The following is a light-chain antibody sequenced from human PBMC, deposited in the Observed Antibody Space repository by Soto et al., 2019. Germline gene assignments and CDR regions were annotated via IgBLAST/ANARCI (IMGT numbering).Light chain of an antibody. CDR1: SSDVGGYNY. CDR3: SSSTSSSPVV. J-gene: IGLJ2*01. V-gene: IGLV2-14*03. Sequence: QSALTQPASVSGSPGQSITISCTGTSSDVGGYNYVSWYHQHPGKAPKLMIYDVSNLPSGVSHRFSGSKSGNTASLTISGLQAEDEADYCCSSSTSSSPVVFGGGTKLTVL. CDR2: DVS.